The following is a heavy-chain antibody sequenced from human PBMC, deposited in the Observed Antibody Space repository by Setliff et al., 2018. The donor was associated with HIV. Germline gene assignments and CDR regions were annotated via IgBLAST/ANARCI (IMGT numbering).Heavy chain of an antibody. Sequence: SGGSLRLSCAASGFTFTSAWMNWVRQVPGKGLEWVGRIKSVFDGGAADYAAPVKGRFTISRDDSKTTLYLQMNSLKTEDTAVYYCTADIPVPLAQIDYWGQGTLVTVSS. CDR3: TADIPVPLAQIDY. J-gene: IGHJ4*02. D-gene: IGHD1-1*01. CDR2: IKSVFDGGAA. CDR1: GFTFTSAW. V-gene: IGHV3-15*01.